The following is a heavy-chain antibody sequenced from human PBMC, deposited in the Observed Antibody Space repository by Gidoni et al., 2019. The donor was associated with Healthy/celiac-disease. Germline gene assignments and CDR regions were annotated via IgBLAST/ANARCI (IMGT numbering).Heavy chain of an antibody. Sequence: EVQLVESGGGLVQPGRSLRLSCASSGFTFDDYAMHWVRQAPGKGREGVSGISWNSGSIGYADSVKGRFTISRDNAKNSLYLQMNSLRAEDTALYYCAKGVYNWNYLDYWGQGTLVTVSS. CDR2: ISWNSGSI. CDR3: AKGVYNWNYLDY. CDR1: GFTFDDYA. D-gene: IGHD1-20*01. V-gene: IGHV3-9*01. J-gene: IGHJ4*02.